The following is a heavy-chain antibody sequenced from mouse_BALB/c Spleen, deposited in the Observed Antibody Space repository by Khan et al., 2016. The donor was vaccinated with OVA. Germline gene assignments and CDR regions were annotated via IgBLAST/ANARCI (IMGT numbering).Heavy chain of an antibody. J-gene: IGHJ2*01. Sequence: QVQLQQSGAELVNPGASVNLSCKASGYTLTSYWMHWVKQRPGQGLEWIGEINPSNGRTNYNEKFKSKATLTVDKSSSTAYMQLSSPTSEDSAVYYCARLLISVDYWCQGTTLTVSS. V-gene: IGHV1S81*02. CDR1: GYTLTSYW. CDR3: ARLLISVDY. D-gene: IGHD2-1*01. CDR2: INPSNGRT.